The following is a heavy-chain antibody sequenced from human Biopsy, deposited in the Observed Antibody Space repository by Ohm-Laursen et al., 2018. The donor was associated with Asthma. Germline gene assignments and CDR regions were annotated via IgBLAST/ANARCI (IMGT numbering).Heavy chain of an antibody. Sequence: SLRQSCTPSGFTFGDYWMSWVRQVPGKGLEWVANIKHDGREKNHVDSLKGRFTISRDNAKNSLYLQMNSLRAEDTAVYYCARTFHFWSPYHAEHYQLWGQGTLVTVSS. CDR3: ARTFHFWSPYHAEHYQL. CDR2: IKHDGREK. V-gene: IGHV3-7*01. CDR1: GFTFGDYW. J-gene: IGHJ1*01. D-gene: IGHD3-3*02.